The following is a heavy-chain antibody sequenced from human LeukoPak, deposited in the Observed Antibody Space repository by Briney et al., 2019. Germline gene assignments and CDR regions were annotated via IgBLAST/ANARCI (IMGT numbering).Heavy chain of an antibody. J-gene: IGHJ4*02. CDR2: IYYSGST. CDR1: GGSISSGGYY. D-gene: IGHD5-12*01. CDR3: AGGYDISYYFDY. V-gene: IGHV4-31*03. Sequence: SQTRSLTCTVSGGSISSGGYYWSWIRQHPGKGLEWIGYIYYSGSTYYNPSLKSRVTISVDTSKNQFSLKLSSVTAADTAVYYCAGGYDISYYFDYWGQGTLVTVSS.